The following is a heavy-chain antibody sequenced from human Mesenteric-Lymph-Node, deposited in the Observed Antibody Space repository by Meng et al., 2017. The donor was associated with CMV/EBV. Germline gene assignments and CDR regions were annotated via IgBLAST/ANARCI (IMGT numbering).Heavy chain of an antibody. Sequence: YWIGWVRQRPGKGLEWMGIIYHGDSDTRYSPSCQGQVTISADKSISTAYLQWSSLKASDTAMYYCARVGLGGYCSSTSCYSPYNWFDPWGQGTLVTVSS. CDR1: YW. J-gene: IGHJ5*02. CDR2: IYHGDSDT. V-gene: IGHV5-51*01. CDR3: ARVGLGGYCSSTSCYSPYNWFDP. D-gene: IGHD2-2*01.